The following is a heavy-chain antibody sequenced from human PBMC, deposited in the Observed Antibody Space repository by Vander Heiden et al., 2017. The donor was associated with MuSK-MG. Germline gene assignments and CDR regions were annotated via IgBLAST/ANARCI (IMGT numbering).Heavy chain of an antibody. CDR3: AREPSYDYVWGSYRPDAFDI. CDR1: GDSVSSNSAA. J-gene: IGHJ3*02. V-gene: IGHV6-1*01. Sequence: QVQLQQSGPGLVMPSQTLSLTCAISGDSVSSNSAAWNWIRQSPSRGLEWLGRTYYRSKWYNDYAVSVKSRITINPDTSKNQFSLQLNSVTPEDTAVYYCAREPSYDYVWGSYRPDAFDIWGQGTMVTVSS. CDR2: TYYRSKWYN. D-gene: IGHD3-16*02.